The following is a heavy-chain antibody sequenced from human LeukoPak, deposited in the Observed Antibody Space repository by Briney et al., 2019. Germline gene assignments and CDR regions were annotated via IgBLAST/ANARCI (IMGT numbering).Heavy chain of an antibody. CDR1: GFTFSEYW. Sequence: GGSLRLSCAASGFTFSEYWMHWVRQVPGKGLVWVSRINSDGSSTSYADSVKGRFTISRDNAKNTLYLQVNSLRADDTAVYYCARLWTPHHLGSSSRAYYMDVWGKGTTVTVSS. J-gene: IGHJ6*03. V-gene: IGHV3-74*01. CDR2: INSDGSST. D-gene: IGHD6-6*01. CDR3: ARLWTPHHLGSSSRAYYMDV.